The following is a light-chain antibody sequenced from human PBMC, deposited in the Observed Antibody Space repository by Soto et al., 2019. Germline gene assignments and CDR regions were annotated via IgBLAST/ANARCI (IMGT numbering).Light chain of an antibody. Sequence: QSALTQPGSVSGSPGQSITISCSGTSSDIGSYNLVSWYQQHPGKAPKVIIFEGSRLPSGVSSRFSGSKSGNTASLTISGLRPEYEADYYCSSYAGSNVLVVFGGGTQLTVL. CDR2: EGS. CDR3: SSYAGSNVLVV. CDR1: SSDIGSYNL. V-gene: IGLV2-23*01. J-gene: IGLJ2*01.